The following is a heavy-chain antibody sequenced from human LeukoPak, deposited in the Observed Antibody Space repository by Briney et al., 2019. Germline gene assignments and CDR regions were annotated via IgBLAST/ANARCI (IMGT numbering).Heavy chain of an antibody. CDR3: ARAYYDILTGYYRDNWFDP. J-gene: IGHJ5*02. V-gene: IGHV3-48*03. CDR1: GFTFSSYE. Sequence: GGSLRLSCAASGFTFSSYEMNWVRQAPGKGLEWVSYISSSGSTIYYADSVKGRLTISRDNAKNSLYLQMNSLRAEDTAVYYCARAYYDILTGYYRDNWFDPWGQGTLVTVSS. D-gene: IGHD3-9*01. CDR2: ISSSGSTI.